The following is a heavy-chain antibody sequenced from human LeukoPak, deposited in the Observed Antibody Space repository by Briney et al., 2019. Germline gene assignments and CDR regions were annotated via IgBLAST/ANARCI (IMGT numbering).Heavy chain of an antibody. Sequence: GASVKVSCKASGYTFTSYYMHWVRQAPGQGLEWMGIINPSGGSTSYTQKSQGRVTMTRDTSTSTVYMELSSLRSEDTAVYYCARDWKGTEDHWGQGTLVTVSS. V-gene: IGHV1-46*01. CDR2: INPSGGST. D-gene: IGHD1-7*01. CDR3: ARDWKGTEDH. CDR1: GYTFTSYY. J-gene: IGHJ4*02.